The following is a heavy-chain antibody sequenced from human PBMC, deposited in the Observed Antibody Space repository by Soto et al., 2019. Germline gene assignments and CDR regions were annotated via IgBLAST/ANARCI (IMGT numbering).Heavy chain of an antibody. J-gene: IGHJ4*02. CDR2: IYSAGST. CDR3: ARDGTSGWHHDY. D-gene: IGHD6-19*01. CDR1: GFTVSGNY. Sequence: VQLLESGGGLVQPGGSLRLSCAASGFTVSGNYMSWVRQAPGKGLEWVSAIYSAGSTYYAESVKGRFTISRDNSKNTLYLQMNSLRAEDTAVYYCARDGTSGWHHDYWGQGTLVTVSS. V-gene: IGHV3-66*01.